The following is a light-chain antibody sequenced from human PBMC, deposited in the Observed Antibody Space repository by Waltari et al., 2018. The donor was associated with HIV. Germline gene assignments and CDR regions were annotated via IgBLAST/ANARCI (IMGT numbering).Light chain of an antibody. V-gene: IGLV1-40*01. CDR2: GNS. J-gene: IGLJ2*01. Sequence: QSALTQPPSVSAAPGQRVTISCTGSSPNFGGGYHVHWYQQLPGTAPKPLIYGNSNRPSGVPDRFSGSKSGTSASLAITGLQAEDEADYYCQSYDSRLHVVFGGGTKLTVL. CDR3: QSYDSRLHVV. CDR1: SPNFGGGYH.